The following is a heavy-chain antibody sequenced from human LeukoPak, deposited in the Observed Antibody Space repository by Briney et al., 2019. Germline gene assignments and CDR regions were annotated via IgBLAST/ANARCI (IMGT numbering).Heavy chain of an antibody. V-gene: IGHV3-48*02. J-gene: IGHJ4*02. Sequence: GGSLRLSCAASGFTFNTYSMNWVRQAPGKGLEWVSYISSSSTTKKYADSVKGRFTISRDNAKNSLYLQMNSLRDEDTAVYYCAIGPYCSSSSCLPFGYWGQGTLVTVSS. D-gene: IGHD2-2*01. CDR2: ISSSSTTK. CDR3: AIGPYCSSSSCLPFGY. CDR1: GFTFNTYS.